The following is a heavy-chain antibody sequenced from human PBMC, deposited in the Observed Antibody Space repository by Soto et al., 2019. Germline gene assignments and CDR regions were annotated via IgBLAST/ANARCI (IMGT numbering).Heavy chain of an antibody. D-gene: IGHD3-10*01. V-gene: IGHV4-34*01. CDR3: ARKSRLTMGWFGEFNGLDY. Sequence: SETLSLTCAVYGGSFSGYYWSWIRQPPGKGLEWIGEINHSGSTNYNPSLKSRVTISVDTSKNQFSLKLSSVTAADTAVYYCARKSRLTMGWFGEFNGLDYWGQGTLVTVSS. CDR2: INHSGST. CDR1: GGSFSGYY. J-gene: IGHJ4*02.